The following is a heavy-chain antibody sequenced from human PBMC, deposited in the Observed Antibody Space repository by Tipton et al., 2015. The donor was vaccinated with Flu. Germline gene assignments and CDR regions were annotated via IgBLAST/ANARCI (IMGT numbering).Heavy chain of an antibody. CDR2: IYYSGST. V-gene: IGHV4-39*07. J-gene: IGHJ6*02. CDR1: GGSISSSSYY. D-gene: IGHD5-18*01. CDR3: ARDRGDTAMVMIYYYYGMDV. Sequence: LRLSCTVSGGSISSSSYYWGWIRQPPGKGLEWIGSIYYSGSTYYNPSLKSRVTISVDTSKNQFSLKLSSVTAADTAVYYCARDRGDTAMVMIYYYYGMDVLGQGTTVTVSS.